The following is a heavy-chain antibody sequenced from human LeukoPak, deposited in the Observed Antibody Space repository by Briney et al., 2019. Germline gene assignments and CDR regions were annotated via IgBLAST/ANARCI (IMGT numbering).Heavy chain of an antibody. CDR1: GLTFSDYY. J-gene: IGHJ4*02. D-gene: IGHD6-13*01. Sequence: GGSLRLSCAVSGLTFSDYYMSWIRQAPGKGLEWVSYISSSGSSIFYADSVKGRFTISRDNAKSSLYLQMNSLRAEDTAVYYCARRPYSSSWYYFDYWGQGTLVTVSS. V-gene: IGHV3-11*04. CDR3: ARRPYSSSWYYFDY. CDR2: ISSSGSSI.